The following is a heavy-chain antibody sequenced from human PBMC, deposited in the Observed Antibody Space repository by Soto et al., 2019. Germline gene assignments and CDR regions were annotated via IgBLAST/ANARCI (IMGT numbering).Heavy chain of an antibody. CDR2: IVGDGSII. V-gene: IGHV3-23*03. Sequence: EVQLLESGGGLVQPGGSLRLSCAASGFPFKTYTMSWVRQAPGRGLEWVSGIVGDGSIIYYADSVKGRFTVSRDNSKNTLFLQMNGLREEDTAVYSCGEDFVANNGVWEPFDMWGQGTKVTVFS. CDR3: GEDFVANNGVWEPFDM. CDR1: GFPFKTYT. J-gene: IGHJ3*02. D-gene: IGHD2-8*01.